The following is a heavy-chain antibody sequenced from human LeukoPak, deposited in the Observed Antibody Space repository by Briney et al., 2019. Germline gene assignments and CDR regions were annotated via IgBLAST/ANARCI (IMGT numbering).Heavy chain of an antibody. CDR3: AKDRGGLAIYWFDP. Sequence: GGSLRLSCAASGFTFSSYAMSWVRQAPGKGLEWVSGIGSGGSTYYADSAKGRFTISRDNSKNTLYLQMNSLRAEDTAVYYCAKDRGGLAIYWFDPWGQGTLVTVSS. V-gene: IGHV3-23*01. CDR2: IGSGGST. CDR1: GFTFSSYA. J-gene: IGHJ5*02. D-gene: IGHD3-10*01.